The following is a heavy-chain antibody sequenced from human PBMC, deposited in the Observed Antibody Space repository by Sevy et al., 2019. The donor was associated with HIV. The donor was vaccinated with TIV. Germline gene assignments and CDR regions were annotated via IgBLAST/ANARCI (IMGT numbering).Heavy chain of an antibody. CDR3: ARLYSPAYYDFWSGSYDAFDI. D-gene: IGHD3-3*01. J-gene: IGHJ3*02. Sequence: GGSLRLSCAASGFTFSSYAMHWVRQAPGKGLEWVAVISYDGRNKYYADSVKGRFTISRDNSKNTLYLQMNSLRAEDTAVYYCARLYSPAYYDFWSGSYDAFDIWGQGTMVTVSS. CDR2: ISYDGRNK. CDR1: GFTFSSYA. V-gene: IGHV3-30*04.